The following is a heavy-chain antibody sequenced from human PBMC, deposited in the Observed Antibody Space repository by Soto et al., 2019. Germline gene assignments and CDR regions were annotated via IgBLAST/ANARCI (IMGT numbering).Heavy chain of an antibody. D-gene: IGHD3-16*01. CDR3: ARGPPLGR. CDR2: IYNSGST. Sequence: QLQLQESGSGLVKPSQTLSLTCAVSGGSISRGGYSWSWIRQPPGKGLEWIGYIYNSGSTCYNPALQSRVTISGDRSKNQWSLKLISVTAADTAVYYGARGPPLGRWGKGTLVTVSS. J-gene: IGHJ4*02. CDR1: GGSISRGGYS. V-gene: IGHV4-30-2*01.